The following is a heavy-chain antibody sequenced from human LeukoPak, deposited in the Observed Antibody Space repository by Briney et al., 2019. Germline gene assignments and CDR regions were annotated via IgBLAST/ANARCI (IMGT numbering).Heavy chain of an antibody. V-gene: IGHV4-4*09. Sequence: SETLSLTCTVSGGSISSYYWSWIRQPPGKGLEWIGYIYASGSTNHNPSLKSRVTISVDTSKHQFSLKLSSVTAADTAVYFCAKRGVVIRVILVGFHKEAYYFDSWGQGALVTVSS. CDR3: AKRGVVIRVILVGFHKEAYYFDS. D-gene: IGHD3-22*01. CDR1: GGSISSYY. CDR2: IYASGST. J-gene: IGHJ4*02.